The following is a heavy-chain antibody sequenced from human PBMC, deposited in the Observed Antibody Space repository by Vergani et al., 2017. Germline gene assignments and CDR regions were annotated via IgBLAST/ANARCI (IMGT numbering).Heavy chain of an antibody. V-gene: IGHV1-2*02. Sequence: QVQLVQSGAEVKKPGASVKVSCKASGYTFTGYYMHWVRQAPGQGLEWMGWINPNSGGTNYAQKFQGRVTMTRDTSISTAYIELSRLRSDDTAVYYCARDGLSYCSSTSCHLWTWGYYMDVWGKGTTVTVSS. CDR2: INPNSGGT. D-gene: IGHD2-2*01. CDR3: ARDGLSYCSSTSCHLWTWGYYMDV. CDR1: GYTFTGYY. J-gene: IGHJ6*03.